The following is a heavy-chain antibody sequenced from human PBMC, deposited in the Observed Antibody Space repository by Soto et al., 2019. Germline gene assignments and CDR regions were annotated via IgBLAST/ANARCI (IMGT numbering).Heavy chain of an antibody. CDR2: IIPIFGTA. V-gene: IGHV1-69*12. J-gene: IGHJ4*02. CDR3: AGASGTKCSGGSCYPIDY. Sequence: QVQLVQSGAEVKKPGSSVKVSCKASGGTFSSYAISWVRQAPGQGLEWMGGIIPIFGTANYAQKFQGRVTITADESTSTAYMELSSLRSEDTAVYYWAGASGTKCSGGSCYPIDYWGQGTLVTVSS. CDR1: GGTFSSYA. D-gene: IGHD2-15*01.